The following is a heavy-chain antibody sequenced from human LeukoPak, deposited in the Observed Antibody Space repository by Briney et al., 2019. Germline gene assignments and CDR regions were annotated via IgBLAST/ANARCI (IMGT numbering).Heavy chain of an antibody. J-gene: IGHJ4*02. D-gene: IGHD2-15*01. V-gene: IGHV6-1*01. Sequence: SQTLSLTCAISGDTVSTNSAAWNWIRQSPSRGLEWLGRTYYKSKWYYDYAVSLKSRMTIYSDTSKNQVSLQLNSVTAADTAVYYCARHVGCSGDSCYYDFDSWGQGTLVTVSS. CDR1: GDTVSTNSAA. CDR2: TYYKSKWYY. CDR3: ARHVGCSGDSCYYDFDS.